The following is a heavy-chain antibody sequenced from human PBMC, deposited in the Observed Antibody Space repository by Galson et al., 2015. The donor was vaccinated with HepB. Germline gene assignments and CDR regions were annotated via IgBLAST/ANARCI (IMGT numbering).Heavy chain of an antibody. CDR1: GFIVSSNY. CDR2: IYSGGTT. CDR3: ASQGY. Sequence: SLRLSCAASGFIVSSNYMSWVRQAPGKGLEWVSVIYSGGTTYYADSVKGRFTISRDNSRNTLSLQMNSLRAEDPAVYYCASQGYWGQGTLVTVSS. V-gene: IGHV3-66*04. J-gene: IGHJ4*02.